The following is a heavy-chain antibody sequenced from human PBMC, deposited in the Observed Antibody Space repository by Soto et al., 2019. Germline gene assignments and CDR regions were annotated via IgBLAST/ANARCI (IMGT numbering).Heavy chain of an antibody. CDR3: ARLGANYSGSWSHQPLRNCYYGIDV. Sequence: GESLKISCKGSGYSFTSYWIGWVRQMPGKGLEWMGIIYPGDSDTTYSPSFQGQVTISADKSISTAYLQWSSLKASDTAMYYCARLGANYSGSWSHQPLRNCYYGIDVWGQGTPVTVSS. V-gene: IGHV5-51*01. CDR1: GYSFTSYW. CDR2: IYPGDSDT. D-gene: IGHD3-10*01. J-gene: IGHJ6*02.